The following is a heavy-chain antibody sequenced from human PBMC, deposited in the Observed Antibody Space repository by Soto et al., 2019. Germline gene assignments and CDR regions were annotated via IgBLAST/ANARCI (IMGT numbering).Heavy chain of an antibody. CDR1: GFTFSSYG. CDR2: IWYDGSNK. J-gene: IGHJ6*02. Sequence: GGSLRLSCAASGFTFSSYGMHWVRQAPGKGLEWVAVIWYDGSNKYYADSVKGRFTISRDNSKNTLYLQMNSLRAEDTAVYYCARDLLRFTYYYYGMDVWSQGTTVTVSS. CDR3: ARDLLRFTYYYYGMDV. D-gene: IGHD3-3*01. V-gene: IGHV3-33*01.